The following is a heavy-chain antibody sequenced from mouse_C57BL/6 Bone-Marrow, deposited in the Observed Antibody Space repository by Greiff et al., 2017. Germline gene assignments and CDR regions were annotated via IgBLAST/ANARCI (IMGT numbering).Heavy chain of an antibody. V-gene: IGHV14-4*01. CDR2: IDPENGDT. D-gene: IGHD1-1*01. J-gene: IGHJ1*03. CDR3: TTFYGSSYLRYFDV. Sequence: VQLQQSGAELVRPGASVKLSCTASGFNIKDDYMHWVKQRPEQGLEWIGWIDPENGDTEYAPKFQGKATITADTSSNTAYLQLSSLTSEDTAVYYCTTFYGSSYLRYFDVWGTGTTVTVSS. CDR1: GFNIKDDY.